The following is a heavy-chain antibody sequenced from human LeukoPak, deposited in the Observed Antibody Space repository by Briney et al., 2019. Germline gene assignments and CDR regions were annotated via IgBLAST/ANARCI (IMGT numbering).Heavy chain of an antibody. CDR2: INQDGSEK. Sequence: GGSLRLSCAASGFTFSSSWMSWVRQTPEKGLEWVANINQDGSEKYSVDSVKGRFTISRDNAKSSLYLQMNSLRADDTAVYYCARDRALYDSRRGYYYTEDDYWGQGTLVTVSS. V-gene: IGHV3-7*01. J-gene: IGHJ4*02. D-gene: IGHD3-22*01. CDR3: ARDRALYDSRRGYYYTEDDY. CDR1: GFTFSSSW.